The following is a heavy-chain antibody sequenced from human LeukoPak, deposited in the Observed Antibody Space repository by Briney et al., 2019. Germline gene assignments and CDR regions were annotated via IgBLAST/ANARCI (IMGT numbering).Heavy chain of an antibody. V-gene: IGHV1-46*01. Sequence: ASVKVSCKASGYTFASHYMHWVRQAPGQGLEWMGIINPSGGSTTYAQKFRGRVTMTRDTSTSTVYMELSSLRSEDTAVYYCGRVNCGGDCQSWYFDLWGRGTLVTVSS. CDR2: INPSGGST. J-gene: IGHJ2*01. CDR3: GRVNCGGDCQSWYFDL. D-gene: IGHD2-21*02. CDR1: GYTFASHY.